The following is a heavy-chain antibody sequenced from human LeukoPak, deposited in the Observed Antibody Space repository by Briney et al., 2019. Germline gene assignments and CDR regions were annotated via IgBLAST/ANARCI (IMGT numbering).Heavy chain of an antibody. CDR3: AKLRLGYCSGGSCSRGGTPMDV. Sequence: GGSLRLSCTVSGFTVSSNSMSWVRQAPGKGLEWVSFIYSDNTHYSDSVKGRFTISRDNSKNTLYLQMNSLRVEDTAVYYCAKLRLGYCSGGSCSRGGTPMDVWGKGTTVTISS. CDR2: IYSDNT. V-gene: IGHV3-53*01. CDR1: GFTVSSNS. D-gene: IGHD2-15*01. J-gene: IGHJ6*03.